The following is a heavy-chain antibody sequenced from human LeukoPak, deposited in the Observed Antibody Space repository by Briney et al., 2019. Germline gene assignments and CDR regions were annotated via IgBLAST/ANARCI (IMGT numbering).Heavy chain of an antibody. Sequence: GESLEISCKGSGYSFTSYWIGWVRQMSGKGLEWMGIIYPGDSDTRYSPSFQGQVTISADKSISTAYLQWSSLKASDTAIYYCARRTSSGLFDYWGQGTLVTVSS. CDR2: IYPGDSDT. CDR3: ARRTSSGLFDY. D-gene: IGHD6-19*01. V-gene: IGHV5-51*01. CDR1: GYSFTSYW. J-gene: IGHJ4*02.